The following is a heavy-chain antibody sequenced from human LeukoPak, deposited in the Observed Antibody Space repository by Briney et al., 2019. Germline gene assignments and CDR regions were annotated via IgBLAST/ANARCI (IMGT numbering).Heavy chain of an antibody. CDR2: IYHSGST. CDR1: GGSISSYY. D-gene: IGHD3-22*01. Sequence: PSETLPLTCTVSGGSISSYYWNWIRQPPGKGLEWIGYIYHSGSTNYNPSLKSRVTISVDTSKNQFSLKLSSVTAADTAVYYCARGADSSGYYSIFYFDYWGQGTLVTVSS. CDR3: ARGADSSGYYSIFYFDY. V-gene: IGHV4-59*01. J-gene: IGHJ4*02.